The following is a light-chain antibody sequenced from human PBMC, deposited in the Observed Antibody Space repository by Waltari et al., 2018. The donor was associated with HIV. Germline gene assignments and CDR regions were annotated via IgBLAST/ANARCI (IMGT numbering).Light chain of an antibody. CDR2: DVT. V-gene: IGLV2-23*02. Sequence: QSALTQPASVSGSPVQSITISCTGPSNDLARSDLVSWYQHQPGRAPNLIISDVTKWPSGVSHRFSGSKSGATASLTISGLQAEDEADYYCCSYAGITTWVFGGGTKVTVL. CDR3: CSYAGITTWV. CDR1: SNDLARSDL. J-gene: IGLJ3*02.